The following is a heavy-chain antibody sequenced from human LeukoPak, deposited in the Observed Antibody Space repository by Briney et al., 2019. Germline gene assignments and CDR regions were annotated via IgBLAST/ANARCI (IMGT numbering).Heavy chain of an antibody. CDR3: AGDTVTTDYYYMDV. Sequence: PSETLSLTCTVSGDSISSSNYYWGWIRQSPGKGLEWIGSIYYSGSTYYNPSLKSRVTISVDTSKNQFSLKLSSVTAADTAVYYCAGDTVTTDYYYMDVWGRGTTVTVSS. D-gene: IGHD4-17*01. V-gene: IGHV4-39*07. CDR1: GDSISSSNYY. J-gene: IGHJ6*03. CDR2: IYYSGST.